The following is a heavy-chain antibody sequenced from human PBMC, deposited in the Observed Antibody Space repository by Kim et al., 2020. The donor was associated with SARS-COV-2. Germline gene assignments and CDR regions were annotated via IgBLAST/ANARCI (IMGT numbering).Heavy chain of an antibody. V-gene: IGHV1-69*13. J-gene: IGHJ6*02. Sequence: SVKVSCKASGGTFSSYAISWVRQAPGQGLEWMGGIIPIFGTANYAQKFQGRVTITADESTSTAYMELSSLRSEDTAVYYCARVCPEAHRFGDCYYYGMDVWGQGTTVTVSS. CDR2: IIPIFGTA. D-gene: IGHD3-10*01. CDR1: GGTFSSYA. CDR3: ARVCPEAHRFGDCYYYGMDV.